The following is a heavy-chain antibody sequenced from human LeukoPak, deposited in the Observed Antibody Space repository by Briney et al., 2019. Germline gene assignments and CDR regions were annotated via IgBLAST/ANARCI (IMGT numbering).Heavy chain of an antibody. CDR1: GFTLSSYA. D-gene: IGHD2-2*01. J-gene: IGHJ4*02. Sequence: GGSLRLSCAASGFTLSSYAMSWVRQAPGKGLEWVSAITASGGSTYYADSVKGRFTISRDNSKNTLYLQMNSLRAEDTAVYYCAKDGQVVPAAYFDYWGQGTLVTVSS. V-gene: IGHV3-23*01. CDR2: ITASGGST. CDR3: AKDGQVVPAAYFDY.